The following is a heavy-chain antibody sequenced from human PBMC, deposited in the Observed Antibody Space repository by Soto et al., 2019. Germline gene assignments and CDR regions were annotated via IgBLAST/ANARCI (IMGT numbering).Heavy chain of an antibody. CDR2: IYYSGST. CDR1: GGSISSYY. J-gene: IGHJ4*02. CDR3: ARGITLPTPLDY. V-gene: IGHV4-59*06. D-gene: IGHD1-20*01. Sequence: TSETLSLTCTVSGGSISSYYWSWIRQYPGKGLEWIGYIYYSGSTYYNPSLKSRVTISLDTSKNQFSLKLSSVTAADTAVYYCARGITLPTPLDYWGQGTLVTVSS.